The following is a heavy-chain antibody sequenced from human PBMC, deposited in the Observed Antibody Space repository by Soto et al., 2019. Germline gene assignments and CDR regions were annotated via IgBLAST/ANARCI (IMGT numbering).Heavy chain of an antibody. CDR3: ARRMGSSLGAGANDAVEV. D-gene: IGHD6-6*01. CDR1: GDSFTSYW. J-gene: IGHJ3*01. Sequence: PGESLKISCKGSGDSFTSYWIGWVRQMPGKGLEWMGIIYPGDSDTRYSPSFQGQVTISADKSISTAYLQWSSLKASDTAMYYCARRMGSSLGAGANDAVEVWGKGPMVTVSS. CDR2: IYPGDSDT. V-gene: IGHV5-51*01.